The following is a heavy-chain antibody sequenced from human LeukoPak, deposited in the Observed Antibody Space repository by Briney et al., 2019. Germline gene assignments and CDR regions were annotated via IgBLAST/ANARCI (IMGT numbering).Heavy chain of an antibody. D-gene: IGHD4-17*01. Sequence: SETLSLTCTVSGGSISSYYWSWIRQPPGKGLEWIGYIYYSGSTNYNPSLKSRATVSIDTSKNQFSLRLSSVTAADTAVYYCARHFPNHGGDYFDYWGRGILVTVSS. CDR3: ARHFPNHGGDYFDY. J-gene: IGHJ4*02. CDR1: GGSISSYY. CDR2: IYYSGST. V-gene: IGHV4-59*08.